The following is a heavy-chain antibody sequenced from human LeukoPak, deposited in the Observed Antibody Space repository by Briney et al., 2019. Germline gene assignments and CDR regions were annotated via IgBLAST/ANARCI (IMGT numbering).Heavy chain of an antibody. V-gene: IGHV1-2*02. D-gene: IGHD4/OR15-4a*01. J-gene: IGHJ4*02. CDR1: GFTFTDHY. Sequence: ASVKVSCKASGFTFTDHYTHWLRQAPGQGLEWMGWIKPDTVATNYAQKFQGRFSMSRDVSISTVYMELSSLTSDDTAMYYCARDHDYGPDYWGQGTLVTVSA. CDR2: IKPDTVAT. CDR3: ARDHDYGPDY.